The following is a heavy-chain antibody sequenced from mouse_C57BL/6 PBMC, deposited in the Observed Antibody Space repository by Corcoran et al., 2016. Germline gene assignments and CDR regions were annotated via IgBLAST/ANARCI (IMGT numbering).Heavy chain of an antibody. CDR1: GYSITSGYY. Sequence: DVQLQESGPGLVKPSQSLSLTCSVTGYSITSGYYWNWIRQFPGNKLEWMGYISYDGSNNYNPSLKNRISITRDTSKNQFFLKLNSVTTEDTATYYCAITTVVATDAMDYWGQGTSVTVSS. V-gene: IGHV3-6*01. J-gene: IGHJ4*01. CDR3: AITTVVATDAMDY. D-gene: IGHD1-1*01. CDR2: ISYDGSN.